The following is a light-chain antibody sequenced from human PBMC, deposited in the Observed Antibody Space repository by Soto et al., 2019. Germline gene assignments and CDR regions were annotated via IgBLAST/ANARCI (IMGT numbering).Light chain of an antibody. CDR2: GAS. CDR3: QQYNNWPPYT. CDR1: QSVTSN. Sequence: EIVMTQSPPTLSVSLGTRATLSCRASQSVTSNLAWYQHKPGQPPRLLIYGASTRATGIPARFSGSGSGTEFTLTISSLQSEDFAVYYCQQYNNWPPYTFGQGIKLEIK. V-gene: IGKV3-15*01. J-gene: IGKJ2*01.